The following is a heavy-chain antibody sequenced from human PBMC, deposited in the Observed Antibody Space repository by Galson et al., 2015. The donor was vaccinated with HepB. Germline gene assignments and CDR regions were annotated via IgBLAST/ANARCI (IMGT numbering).Heavy chain of an antibody. V-gene: IGHV1-2*06. D-gene: IGHD2-8*02. J-gene: IGHJ5*02. CDR1: GYTFTGYY. Sequence: SVKVSCKASGYTFTGYYMHWVRQAPGQGLEWMGRINPNSGGTNYAQKFQGRVTMTRDTSISTAYMELSRLRSDDTAVYYCARGGYCTGGVCYAYNWFDPWGQGTLVTVSS. CDR3: ARGGYCTGGVCYAYNWFDP. CDR2: INPNSGGT.